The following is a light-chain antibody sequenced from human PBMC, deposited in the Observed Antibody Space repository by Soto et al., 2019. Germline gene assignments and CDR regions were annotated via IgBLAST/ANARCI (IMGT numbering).Light chain of an antibody. CDR3: QQYNNWPPDRT. V-gene: IGKV3-15*01. CDR2: GAS. J-gene: IGKJ1*01. CDR1: QSVRSN. Sequence: EIVMTQSPATLSVSPGERATLSCRASQSVRSNLAWYQQKPGQAPRLLIYGASTRATGIPARFSGSGYGTEFTHTISNLQSEDFAIYFCQQYNNWPPDRTFGQGTKVEIK.